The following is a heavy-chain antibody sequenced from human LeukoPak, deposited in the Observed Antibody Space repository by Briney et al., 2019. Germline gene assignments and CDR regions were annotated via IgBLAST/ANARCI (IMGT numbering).Heavy chain of an antibody. CDR1: GFTFSNYA. V-gene: IGHV3-23*01. CDR2: ISGSGDST. D-gene: IGHD5-24*01. J-gene: IGHJ3*02. CDR3: ARESRAHDAFDI. Sequence: GGSLRLSCAASGFTFSNYAMRWVRQAPGKGLEWVSGISGSGDSTYYADSVKGRFTISRDNSKNTLYLQMNSLRAEDTAVYYCARESRAHDAFDIWGQGTMVTVSS.